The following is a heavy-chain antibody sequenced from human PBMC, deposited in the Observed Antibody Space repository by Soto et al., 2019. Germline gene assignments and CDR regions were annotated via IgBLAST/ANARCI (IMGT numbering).Heavy chain of an antibody. Sequence: ASVKVSCKASGYTFTSYYMHWVRQAPGQGLEWMGIINTSGGSTSYAQKFQGRVTMTRDTSTSTVYMELSSLRSEDTAVYYCARGPKMVRGVITQFYFDYWGQGTLVTVSS. CDR1: GYTFTSYY. CDR3: ARGPKMVRGVITQFYFDY. V-gene: IGHV1-46*01. CDR2: INTSGGST. J-gene: IGHJ4*02. D-gene: IGHD3-10*01.